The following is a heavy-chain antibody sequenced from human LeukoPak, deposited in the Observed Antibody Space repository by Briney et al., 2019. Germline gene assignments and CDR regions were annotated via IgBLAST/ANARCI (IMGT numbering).Heavy chain of an antibody. CDR3: ARATPFDY. V-gene: IGHV3-30-3*01. Sequence: GGSLRLSCAASGFTFSSYAMHWVRQAPGKGLEWVAVISYDGSNKYYADSVKGRFTISRDNSKNTLYPQMNSLRAEDTAVYYCARATPFDYWGQGTLVTVSS. CDR2: ISYDGSNK. CDR1: GFTFSSYA. J-gene: IGHJ4*02.